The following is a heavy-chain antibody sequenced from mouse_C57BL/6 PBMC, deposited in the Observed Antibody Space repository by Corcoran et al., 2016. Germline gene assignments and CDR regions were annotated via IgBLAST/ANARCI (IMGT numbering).Heavy chain of an antibody. CDR2: INPSNGGT. CDR3: ARRDPYGSSYHLYFDV. D-gene: IGHD1-1*01. V-gene: IGHV1-53*01. CDR1: GYTFTSYW. J-gene: IGHJ1*03. Sequence: QVQLQQPGTELVKPGASVKMSCKASGYTFTSYWMHWVKQRPGQGLEWIGNINPSNGGTNYNEKFKSKATLTVDKSSSTAYMQLSSLTSEDSAVYYCARRDPYGSSYHLYFDVWGTGTTVTVSS.